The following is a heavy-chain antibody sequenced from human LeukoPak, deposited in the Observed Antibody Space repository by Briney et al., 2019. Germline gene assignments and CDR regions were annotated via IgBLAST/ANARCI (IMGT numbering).Heavy chain of an antibody. J-gene: IGHJ4*02. Sequence: SETLSLTCTVSGGSISSYYWSWIRQPPGKGLEWIGYIYYGGSTNYNPSLKSRVTISVDTSKNQFSLKLSSVTAADTAVYYCARLYGGDDYVWGSYRPVGYFDYWGQGTLVTVSS. CDR2: IYYGGST. V-gene: IGHV4-59*08. CDR3: ARLYGGDDYVWGSYRPVGYFDY. D-gene: IGHD3-16*02. CDR1: GGSISSYY.